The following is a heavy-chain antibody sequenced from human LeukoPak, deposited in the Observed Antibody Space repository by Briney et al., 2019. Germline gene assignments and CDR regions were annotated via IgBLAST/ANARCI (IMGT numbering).Heavy chain of an antibody. V-gene: IGHV1-2*04. CDR1: GYSFTCYY. Sequence: ASVKVSCKASGYSFTCYYMHWERQAPGQGHGWGGWINTNSGGTNYAQKVQGWVSMTMGTSISTAYLELSRLRSDDRAVYYCARVKRGNSGYDKGGRGFDYWGQGTLVTVSS. CDR3: ARVKRGNSGYDKGGRGFDY. J-gene: IGHJ4*02. CDR2: INTNSGGT. D-gene: IGHD5-12*01.